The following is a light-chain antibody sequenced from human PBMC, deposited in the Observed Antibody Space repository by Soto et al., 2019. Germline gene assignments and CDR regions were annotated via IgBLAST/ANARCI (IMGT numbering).Light chain of an antibody. CDR1: QGVLYSSINKNY. CDR2: WAS. Sequence: DIVMSQSPDSLAVSLGERATINCKSSQGVLYSSINKNYLAWYQQKPGKPPKLLIYWASTRESGVPDRFSGSGSGTDFTLTISSLQAEDVAVYYCQQYYSTTPTFGGGTKVEIK. V-gene: IGKV4-1*01. CDR3: QQYYSTTPT. J-gene: IGKJ4*01.